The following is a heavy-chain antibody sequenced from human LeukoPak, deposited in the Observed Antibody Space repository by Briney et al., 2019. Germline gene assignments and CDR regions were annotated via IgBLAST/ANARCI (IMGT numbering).Heavy chain of an antibody. D-gene: IGHD3-10*01. V-gene: IGHV1-18*01. CDR3: ARSRGYGSGNGGSPMDV. CDR1: GYTFTIYG. CDR2: ISAYNGNT. J-gene: IGHJ6*02. Sequence: ASVNVSCKASGYTFTIYGISWVRQAPGQGLEWMGWISAYNGNTNYAQKLQGRVTMTTDTSTSTAYMELRSLRSDDTAVYYCARSRGYGSGNGGSPMDVWGQGTTVTVSS.